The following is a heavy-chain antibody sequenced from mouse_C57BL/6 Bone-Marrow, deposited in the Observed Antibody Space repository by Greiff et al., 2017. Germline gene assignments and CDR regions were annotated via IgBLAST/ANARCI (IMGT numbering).Heavy chain of an antibody. CDR3: ARLYDGYYGAMDY. Sequence: VKVVESGAELARPGASVKLSCKASGYTFTSYGISWVKQRPGQGLEWIGEIYPRSGNTYYNEKFKGKATLTADKSSSTAYMELRSLTSEDSAVYFCARLYDGYYGAMDYWGQGTSVTVSS. D-gene: IGHD2-3*01. J-gene: IGHJ4*01. CDR1: GYTFTSYG. V-gene: IGHV1-81*01. CDR2: IYPRSGNT.